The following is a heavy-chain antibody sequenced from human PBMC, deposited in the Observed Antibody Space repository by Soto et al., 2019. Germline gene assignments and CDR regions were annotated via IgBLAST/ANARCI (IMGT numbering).Heavy chain of an antibody. CDR3: ARAFASLDLGYSSSWYRDDY. V-gene: IGHV1-18*04. J-gene: IGHJ4*01. Sequence: ASVKVACKASGYTFTSYGISWVRQAPGQGLEWMGWISAYNGNTNYAQKLQGRVTMTTDTSTSTAYMELRSLRSDDTAVYYCARAFASLDLGYSSSWYRDDYGG. CDR1: GYTFTSYG. CDR2: ISAYNGNT. D-gene: IGHD6-13*01.